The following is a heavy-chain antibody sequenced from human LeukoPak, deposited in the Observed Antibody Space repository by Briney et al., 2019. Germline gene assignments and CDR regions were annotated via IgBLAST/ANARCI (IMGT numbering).Heavy chain of an antibody. J-gene: IGHJ1*01. V-gene: IGHV3-30*02. CDR3: AKDRRIAARPRGAAEYFQH. CDR2: IRYDGSNK. D-gene: IGHD6-6*01. CDR1: GFTFSSYG. Sequence: GGSLRLSCAASGFTFSSYGMHWVRQAPGKGLEWVAFIRYDGSNKYYADSVKGRFTISRDNSKNTLYLQMNSLRAEGTAVYYCAKDRRIAARPRGAAEYFQHWGQGTLVTVSS.